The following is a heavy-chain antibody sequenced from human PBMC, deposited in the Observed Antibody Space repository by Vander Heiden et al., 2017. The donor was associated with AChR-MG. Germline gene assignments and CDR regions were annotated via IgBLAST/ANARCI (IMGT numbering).Heavy chain of an antibody. CDR1: GGSFSGYY. D-gene: IGHD4-4*01. Sequence: QVQLQQWGAGLLKPSETLSLTCAVYGGSFSGYYWSWIRQPPGKGLEWIGEINHSGSTNYNPSLKSRVTISVDTSKNQFSLKLSSVTAADTAVYYCARDPKSSSTVTTKTHWYFDLWGRGTLVTVSS. CDR3: ARDPKSSSTVTTKTHWYFDL. J-gene: IGHJ2*01. CDR2: INHSGST. V-gene: IGHV4-34*01.